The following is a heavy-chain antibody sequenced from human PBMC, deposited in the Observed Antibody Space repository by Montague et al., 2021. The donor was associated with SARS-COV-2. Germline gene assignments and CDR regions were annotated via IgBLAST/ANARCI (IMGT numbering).Heavy chain of an antibody. V-gene: IGHV2-70*01. CDR1: GFSLSTSGTC. Sequence: PALVKPTQTLTLTCTFSGFSLSTSGTCVSWIRQPPGKALEWLAVIDWDDDKSYSTSLKTRLTISKDTSKNQVVLTMTNMDPVDTATYYCARIRDYDILTGSHSGFDYWGQGTLVTVSS. D-gene: IGHD3-9*01. J-gene: IGHJ4*02. CDR3: ARIRDYDILTGSHSGFDY. CDR2: IDWDDDK.